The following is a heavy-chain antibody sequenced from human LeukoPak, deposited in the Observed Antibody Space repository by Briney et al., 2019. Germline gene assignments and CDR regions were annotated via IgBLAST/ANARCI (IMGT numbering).Heavy chain of an antibody. CDR1: GGSISSYY. J-gene: IGHJ6*02. CDR2: IYYSGST. Sequence: SETLSLTCTVSGGSISSYYWSWIRQPPGKGLEWIGYIYYSGSTNYNPSLKSRVTISVDTPKNQFSLKLSSVTAADTAVYYCARDRIWAGNQYYYYYGMDVWGQGTTVTVSS. CDR3: ARDRIWAGNQYYYYYGMDV. V-gene: IGHV4-59*01. D-gene: IGHD4-23*01.